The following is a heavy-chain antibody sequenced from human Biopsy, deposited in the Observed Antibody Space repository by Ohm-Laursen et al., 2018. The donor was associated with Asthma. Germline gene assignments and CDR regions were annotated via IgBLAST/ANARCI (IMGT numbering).Heavy chain of an antibody. Sequence: SLRLSCTAPGLSFDDYAMFWVRQAPGKGLEWVSGISWNSGTIGYADSVKGRFTISRDNAKNSLYLQMNSLGPEDTAVYYCARDMGAGPNQPPPGSGSSHLYGMDVWGQGTTVTVSS. CDR1: GLSFDDYA. CDR2: ISWNSGTI. V-gene: IGHV3-9*01. D-gene: IGHD3-10*01. J-gene: IGHJ6*02. CDR3: ARDMGAGPNQPPPGSGSSHLYGMDV.